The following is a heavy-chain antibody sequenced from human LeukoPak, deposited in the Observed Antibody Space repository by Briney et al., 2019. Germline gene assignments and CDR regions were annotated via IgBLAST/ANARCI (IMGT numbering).Heavy chain of an antibody. D-gene: IGHD1-1*01. CDR2: INPSGGST. CDR1: GYTFTSYY. V-gene: IGHV1-46*01. CDR3: ARGIGGAGTTRFDY. J-gene: IGHJ4*02. Sequence: EASVKVSCKASGYTFTSYYMHWVRQAPGQGLEWMGIINPSGGSTSYAQKFQGRVTITRNTSISTAYMELSSLRSEDTAVYYCARGIGGAGTTRFDYWGQGTLVTVSS.